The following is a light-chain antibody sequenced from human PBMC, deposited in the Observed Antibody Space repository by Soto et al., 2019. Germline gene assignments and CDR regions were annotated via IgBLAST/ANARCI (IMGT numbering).Light chain of an antibody. J-gene: IGLJ1*01. CDR2: EVN. Sequence: QSALTQPPSASGSPGQSVAISCTGTSSDVGGYNYVSWYQQHPGKAPKLMIYEVNKRPSGVPDRFSGSKSGNTASLTVSGLQAVDEADYYCSSYAGSSNVFGTGPKVTVL. CDR3: SSYAGSSNV. CDR1: SSDVGGYNY. V-gene: IGLV2-8*01.